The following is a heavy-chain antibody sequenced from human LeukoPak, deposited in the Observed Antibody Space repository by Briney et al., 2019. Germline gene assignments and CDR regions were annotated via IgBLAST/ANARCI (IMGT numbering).Heavy chain of an antibody. CDR1: GGSISSHY. J-gene: IGHJ6*03. CDR3: ARVITGTIPAYYYYMDV. D-gene: IGHD1-7*01. CDR2: IYTSGST. V-gene: IGHV4-4*07. Sequence: SETLSLTCIVSGGSISSHYWSWIRQPAGKGLEWIGRIYTSGSTNYNPSLKSRVTMSLDTSKNQFSLKLSSVTAADTAVYYCARVITGTIPAYYYYMDVWGKGTTVTVSS.